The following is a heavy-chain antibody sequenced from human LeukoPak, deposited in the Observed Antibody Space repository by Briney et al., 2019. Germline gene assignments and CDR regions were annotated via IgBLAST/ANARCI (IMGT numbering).Heavy chain of an antibody. D-gene: IGHD3-10*01. Sequence: GSLRLSCAASGFTFSDYYMSWIRQPPGKGLEWIGEINHSGSTNYNPSLKSRVTISVDTSKNQFSLKLSSVTAADTAVYYCARGTYYYGSGSYFRDYWGQGTLVTVSS. J-gene: IGHJ4*02. V-gene: IGHV4-34*01. CDR3: ARGTYYYGSGSYFRDY. CDR2: INHSGST. CDR1: GFTFSDYY.